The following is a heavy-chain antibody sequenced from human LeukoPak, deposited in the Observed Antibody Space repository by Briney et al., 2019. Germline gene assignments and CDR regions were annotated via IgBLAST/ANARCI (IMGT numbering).Heavy chain of an antibody. D-gene: IGHD3-9*01. Sequence: GSVKVSCKVSGYTFTSYGISWVRQAPGQGLEWMGWISAFNGNTNYAQKLPGRVTMTTDTSTSTAYMELRSLRSDDTAVYYCARDLSPSYDILTSMPSYWGQGTLLTVPS. CDR2: ISAFNGNT. J-gene: IGHJ4*02. CDR3: ARDLSPSYDILTSMPSY. CDR1: GYTFTSYG. V-gene: IGHV1-18*01.